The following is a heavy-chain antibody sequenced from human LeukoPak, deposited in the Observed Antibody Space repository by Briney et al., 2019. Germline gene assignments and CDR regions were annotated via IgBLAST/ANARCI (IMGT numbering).Heavy chain of an antibody. CDR3: ARDGDYGTGSYYRGFFGY. CDR1: GYSFTAFY. D-gene: IGHD3-10*01. Sequence: GASVKVSCKASGYSFTAFYIHWVRQAPGQGLEWMGWIHPRSGETNYAYKFRGRVTMTRDTSISTTYMDLGSLGSDDTAVYYCARDGDYGTGSYYRGFFGYWGQGTLVTVSS. J-gene: IGHJ4*02. CDR2: IHPRSGET. V-gene: IGHV1-2*07.